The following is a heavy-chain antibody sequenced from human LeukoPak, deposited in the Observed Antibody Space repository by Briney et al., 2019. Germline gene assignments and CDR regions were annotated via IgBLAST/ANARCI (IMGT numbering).Heavy chain of an antibody. CDR1: GFTFSSYS. CDR3: ARGAYDFWSGYYLNVYYYYMDV. J-gene: IGHJ6*03. D-gene: IGHD3-3*01. CDR2: ISSSSSYI. V-gene: IGHV3-21*01. Sequence: GGSLRLSCAASGFTFSSYSMNWVRQAPGKGLEWVSSISSSSSYIYYADSVKGRFTISRDNAKNSLYLQMNSLRAEDTAVYYCARGAYDFWSGYYLNVYYYYMDVWGKGTTVTVSS.